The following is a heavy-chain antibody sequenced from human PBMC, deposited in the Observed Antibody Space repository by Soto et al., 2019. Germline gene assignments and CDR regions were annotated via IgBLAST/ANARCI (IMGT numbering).Heavy chain of an antibody. Sequence: TLSLTCAVYGGSFSGYYWSWIRQPPGKGLEWIGEINHSGSTNYNPSLKSRVTISVDTSKNQFSLKLSSVTAADTAVYYCARGWVNWFDPWGQGTLVTVSS. D-gene: IGHD7-27*01. V-gene: IGHV4-34*01. CDR3: ARGWVNWFDP. CDR1: GGSFSGYY. J-gene: IGHJ5*02. CDR2: INHSGST.